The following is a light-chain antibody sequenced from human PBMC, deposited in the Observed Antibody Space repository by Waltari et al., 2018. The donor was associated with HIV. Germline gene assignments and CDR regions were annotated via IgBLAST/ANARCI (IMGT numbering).Light chain of an antibody. CDR1: QNINNW. J-gene: IGKJ1*01. Sequence: DIQMTQSPSTLSASVGDRVTITCRASQNINNWLAWFQQKPGKAPKLLIYKASSLESGVPSRFSGSGSGTEFTLAISSLQPDDFASYYCQQYNGYPWTFGQGTKVEIK. V-gene: IGKV1-5*03. CDR2: KAS. CDR3: QQYNGYPWT.